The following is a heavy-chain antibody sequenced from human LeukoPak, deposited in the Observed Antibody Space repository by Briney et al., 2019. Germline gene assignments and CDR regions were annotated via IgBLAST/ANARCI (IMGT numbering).Heavy chain of an antibody. J-gene: IGHJ4*02. CDR1: EYTFTGYY. D-gene: IGHD2-8*01. CDR3: ARWGGHCTSGLCYYFDC. Sequence: ASVKVSCKASEYTFTGYYLHWVRQAPGQGLEWMGWINPHSGDTDYAQKFQGRVTMTRDTSISTAYMELSRLRSDDTAVYYCARWGGHCTSGLCYYFDCWGQGTLVTVSS. V-gene: IGHV1-2*02. CDR2: INPHSGDT.